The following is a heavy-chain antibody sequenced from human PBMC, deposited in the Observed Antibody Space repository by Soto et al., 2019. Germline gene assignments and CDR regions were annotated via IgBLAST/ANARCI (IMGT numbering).Heavy chain of an antibody. CDR3: ARSQAGTTPYYYGMDV. CDR2: IIPIFGTA. Sequence: QVQLVQSGAEVKKPGSSVKVSCKASGGTFSSYAISWVRQAPGQGLEWMGGIIPIFGTANYAQKFQGRVTITAEESTSTAYMELSSVRSDDTAVYYCARSQAGTTPYYYGMDVWGQGSTDTVSS. D-gene: IGHD1-7*01. J-gene: IGHJ6*02. V-gene: IGHV1-69*01. CDR1: GGTFSSYA.